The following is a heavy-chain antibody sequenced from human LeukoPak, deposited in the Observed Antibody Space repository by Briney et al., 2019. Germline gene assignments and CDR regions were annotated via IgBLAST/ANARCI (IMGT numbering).Heavy chain of an antibody. V-gene: IGHV1-69*05. CDR2: IIPIFGTA. J-gene: IGHJ4*02. CDR3: AIPLGGYSGYDWFDY. CDR1: GGTFSSYA. D-gene: IGHD5-12*01. Sequence: SVKVSCKASGGTFSSYAISWLRQAPGQGLDGMGGIIPIFGTANYAQKFQGRVTINTDESTSTAYMELSSLRSEDTAVYYFAIPLGGYSGYDWFDYWGQGTLVTVSS.